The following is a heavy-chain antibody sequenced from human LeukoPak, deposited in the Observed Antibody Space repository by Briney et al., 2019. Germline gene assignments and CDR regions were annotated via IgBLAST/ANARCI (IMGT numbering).Heavy chain of an antibody. CDR2: ISGSGGST. D-gene: IGHD3-22*01. CDR3: AKDHYYDSSGYYGPNDAFDI. V-gene: IGHV3-23*01. CDR1: GFTFSTYA. Sequence: GGSLRLSCAASGFTFSTYAMSWVRQAPGKGLEWVSAISGSGGSTYYADSVKGRFTISRDNSKNTLYLQMNSLRAEDTAVYYCAKDHYYDSSGYYGPNDAFDIWGQGTMVTVSS. J-gene: IGHJ3*02.